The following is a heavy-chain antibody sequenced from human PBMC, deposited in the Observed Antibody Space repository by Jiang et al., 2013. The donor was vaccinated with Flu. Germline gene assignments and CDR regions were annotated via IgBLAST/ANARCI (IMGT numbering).Heavy chain of an antibody. D-gene: IGHD5-12*01. CDR1: GYSISSGYY. V-gene: IGHV4-38-2*01. Sequence: GSGLVKPSETLSLTCAVSGYSISSGYYWGWIRQPPGKGLEWIGSIYHSGSTYYNPSLKSRVTISVDTSKNQFPLKLSSVTAADTAVYYCARLFDNIVADYWGQGTLVTVSS. CDR3: ARLFDNIVADY. CDR2: IYHSGST. J-gene: IGHJ4*02.